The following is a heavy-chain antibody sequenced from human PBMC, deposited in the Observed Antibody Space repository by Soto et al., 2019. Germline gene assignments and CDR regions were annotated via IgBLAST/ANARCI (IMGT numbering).Heavy chain of an antibody. CDR1: GFTFSSYA. V-gene: IGHV3-23*01. CDR3: AKDEFEGSSFDY. J-gene: IGHJ4*02. Sequence: GSLRLSCAASGFTFSSYAMSWVRQAPGKGLEWVSAISGSGGSTYYADSVKGRFTISRDNSKNTLYLQMNSLRAEDTAVYYCAKDEFEGSSFDYWGQGTLVTVSS. CDR2: ISGSGGST. D-gene: IGHD1-26*01.